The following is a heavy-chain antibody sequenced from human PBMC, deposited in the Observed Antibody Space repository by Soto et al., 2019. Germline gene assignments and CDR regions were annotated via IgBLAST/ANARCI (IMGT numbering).Heavy chain of an antibody. CDR1: GFTFSSYW. D-gene: IGHD3-3*01. V-gene: IGHV3-7*01. CDR3: AREGAVAIFGVVITHLFDY. J-gene: IGHJ4*02. Sequence: PGGSLRLSCAASGFTFSSYWMSWVRQAPGKGLEWVANIKQDGSEKYYVDSVKGRFTISRDNAKNSLYLQMNSLRAEDTAVYYCAREGAVAIFGVVITHLFDYWGQGT. CDR2: IKQDGSEK.